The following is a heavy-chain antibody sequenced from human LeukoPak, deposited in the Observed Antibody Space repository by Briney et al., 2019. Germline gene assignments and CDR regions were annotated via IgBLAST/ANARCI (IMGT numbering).Heavy chain of an antibody. Sequence: GGSLRLSCAASGFTFSTYSMHWVRQAPGKGLEWVAVISYDGTNQYYADSVKGRFTISRDNSENTLYLQMNSLRADDTALYYCARDLSSGHDVDYWGQGTLVTVSS. J-gene: IGHJ4*02. CDR1: GFTFSTYS. D-gene: IGHD6-19*01. V-gene: IGHV3-30*04. CDR3: ARDLSSGHDVDY. CDR2: ISYDGTNQ.